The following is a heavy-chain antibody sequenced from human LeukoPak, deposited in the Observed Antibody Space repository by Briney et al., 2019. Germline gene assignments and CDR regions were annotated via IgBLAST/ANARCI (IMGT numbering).Heavy chain of an antibody. CDR1: GGSISSGSYY. CDR3: AREGAVPAAKYYYYYMDV. D-gene: IGHD2-2*01. Sequence: PSETLSLTCTVSGGSISSGSYYWSWIRQPAGKGLEWIGRIYTSGSTNYNPSLKSRVTISVDTPKNQFSLKLSSVTAADTAVYYCAREGAVPAAKYYYYYMDVWGKGTTVTVSS. V-gene: IGHV4-61*02. CDR2: IYTSGST. J-gene: IGHJ6*03.